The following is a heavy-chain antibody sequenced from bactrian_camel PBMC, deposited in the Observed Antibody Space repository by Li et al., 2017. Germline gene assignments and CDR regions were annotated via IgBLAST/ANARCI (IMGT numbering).Heavy chain of an antibody. J-gene: IGHJ6*01. CDR3: ARRLEVYGWSCEGDFGY. Sequence: VQLVESGGGLVQPGGSLRLSCAASGFTFSGHYMAWVRQAPGKGLEWVSSIYPDSHSCEYADSVRGRFDCSKDNAKNTLYLQLNSLKTEDTAMYYCARRLEVYGWSCEGDFGYWGQGTQVTV. V-gene: IGHV3-2*01. CDR2: IYPDSHSC. CDR1: GFTFSGHY. D-gene: IGHD3*01.